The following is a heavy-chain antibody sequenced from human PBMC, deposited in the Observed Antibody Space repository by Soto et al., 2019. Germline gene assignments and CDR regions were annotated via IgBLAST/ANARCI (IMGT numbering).Heavy chain of an antibody. CDR3: AKAGYQLLSDYYYYYMDV. CDR2: ISGSGGST. J-gene: IGHJ6*03. CDR1: GFTFSSYA. Sequence: GGSLRLSCAASGFTFSSYAMSWVRQAPGKGLEWVSAISGSGGSTYYADSVKGRFTISRDNSKNTLYLQMNSRRAEDTAVYYCAKAGYQLLSDYYYYYMDVWGKGTTVTVSS. D-gene: IGHD2-2*01. V-gene: IGHV3-23*01.